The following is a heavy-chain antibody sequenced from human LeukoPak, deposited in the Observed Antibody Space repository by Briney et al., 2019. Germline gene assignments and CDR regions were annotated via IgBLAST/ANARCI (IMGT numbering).Heavy chain of an antibody. CDR2: ISYDGSNK. J-gene: IGHJ6*03. D-gene: IGHD6-13*01. CDR1: GFTFSSYA. V-gene: IGHV3-30-3*01. Sequence: GRSLRLSCAASGFTFSSYAMHWVRQAPGKGLEWVAVISYDGSNKYYADSVKGRFTTSRDNSKNTLYLQMNSLRAEDTAVYYCARDKLVGSSWYYYYYYYMDVWGKGTTVTVSS. CDR3: ARDKLVGSSWYYYYYYYMDV.